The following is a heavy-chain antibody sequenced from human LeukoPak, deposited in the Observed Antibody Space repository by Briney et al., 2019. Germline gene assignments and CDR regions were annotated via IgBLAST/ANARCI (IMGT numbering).Heavy chain of an antibody. V-gene: IGHV4-30-2*01. CDR3: ARGITMVRGASGWFDP. CDR2: IYHSGST. D-gene: IGHD3-10*01. Sequence: SQTLSLTCAVSGGSISSGGYSWSWIRQPPGTGLEWIGYIYHSGSTYYNPSLKSRVTISVDRSKNQFSLKLSSVTAADTAVYYCARGITMVRGASGWFDPWGQGTLVTVSS. CDR1: GGSISSGGYS. J-gene: IGHJ5*02.